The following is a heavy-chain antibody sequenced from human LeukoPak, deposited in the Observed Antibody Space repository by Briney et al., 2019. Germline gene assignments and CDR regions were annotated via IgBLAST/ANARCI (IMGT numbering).Heavy chain of an antibody. CDR1: GGSISSGGYS. D-gene: IGHD2-15*01. J-gene: IGHJ3*02. Sequence: SETLSLTCAVSGGSISSGGYSWRWIRQPPGKGLEWIGYIYYSGSTYYNPSLKSRVTISVDTSKNQFSLKLSSVTAADTAVYYCARVGLIVMVKAYAFDIWGQGTMVTASS. CDR2: IYYSGST. V-gene: IGHV4-30-2*05. CDR3: ARVGLIVMVKAYAFDI.